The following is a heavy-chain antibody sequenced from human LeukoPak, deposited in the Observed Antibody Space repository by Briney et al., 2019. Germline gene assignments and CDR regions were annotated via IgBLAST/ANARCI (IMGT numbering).Heavy chain of an antibody. CDR3: ARLPPCSSASCYTFDY. CDR2: IYYTGGT. CDR1: GGSISSGPYF. D-gene: IGHD2-2*02. Sequence: SETLSLTCTVSGGSISSGPYFWGWIRQPPGKGLEWIGSIYYTGGTYYNPSLKSRVTISVDTSKNQFYLKLTSVTAADTAVYFCARLPPCSSASCYTFDYWGQGTLVTVSS. J-gene: IGHJ4*02. V-gene: IGHV4-39*01.